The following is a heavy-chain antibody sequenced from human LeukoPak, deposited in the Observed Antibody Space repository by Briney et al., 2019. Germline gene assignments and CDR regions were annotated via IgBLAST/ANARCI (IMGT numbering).Heavy chain of an antibody. CDR2: ISGSGGST. Sequence: GGSLRLSCAASGFTFSSYAMSWVRQAPGKGLEWVSAISGSGGSTYYADSVKGRFTISRDNSKNTLYLQMNSLRAEDTAVYYCAKVALEGYSSSWPFDYWGQGTLVTVSS. CDR3: AKVALEGYSSSWPFDY. V-gene: IGHV3-23*01. J-gene: IGHJ4*02. D-gene: IGHD6-13*01. CDR1: GFTFSSYA.